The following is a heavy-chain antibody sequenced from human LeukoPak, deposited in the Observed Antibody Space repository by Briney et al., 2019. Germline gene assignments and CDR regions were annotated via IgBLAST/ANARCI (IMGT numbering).Heavy chain of an antibody. V-gene: IGHV4-31*03. Sequence: SETLSLTCTVSGGSISSGGYYWSWIRQHPGKGLEWIGYIYYSGSTYYNPSLKSRVTISVDTSKNQFSLKLSSVTAADTAVYYCAREHIPAANYYYGMDVWGQGTTVTVSS. D-gene: IGHD2-2*01. J-gene: IGHJ6*02. CDR1: GGSISSGGYY. CDR2: IYYSGST. CDR3: AREHIPAANYYYGMDV.